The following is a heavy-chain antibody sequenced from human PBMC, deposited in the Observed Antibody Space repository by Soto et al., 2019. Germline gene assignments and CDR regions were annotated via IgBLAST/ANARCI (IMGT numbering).Heavy chain of an antibody. CDR2: INPSGGST. J-gene: IGHJ6*02. Sequence: ASVKVSCKASGYTFTSYYMHWVRQAPGQGLEWMGIINPSGGSTSYAQKFQGRVTMTRDTSTSTVYVELSSLRSEDTAVYYCARYYYDSSGPNYYYGMDVWGQGTTVTVSS. D-gene: IGHD3-22*01. V-gene: IGHV1-46*01. CDR1: GYTFTSYY. CDR3: ARYYYDSSGPNYYYGMDV.